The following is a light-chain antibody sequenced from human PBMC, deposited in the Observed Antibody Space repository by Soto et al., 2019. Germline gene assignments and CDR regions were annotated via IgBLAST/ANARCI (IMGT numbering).Light chain of an antibody. J-gene: IGKJ1*01. CDR1: QGIGDR. CDR2: FAS. CDR3: LHTYSFPRT. Sequence: DIQMTHSPSSLSGSFGYRFTLTCRASQGIGDRLAWYQQKPGKVPQLLIYFASTLGSGVPSRFSGSGSGTDFILTINTLQADDFATYYCLHTYSFPRTFGQGTKVDIK. V-gene: IGKV1-12*01.